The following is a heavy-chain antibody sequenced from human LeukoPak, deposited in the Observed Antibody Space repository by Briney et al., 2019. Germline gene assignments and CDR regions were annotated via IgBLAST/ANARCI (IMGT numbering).Heavy chain of an antibody. Sequence: PSQTLSLTCTVSGGSISSGGYYWSWIRQHPGKGLEWIGYIYYSGSTYYNPSLKSRVTISVDTSKNQFSLKLSSVTAADTAVYYCARGRLVVPAATQFDPWGQGTLVTVSP. CDR2: IYYSGST. CDR3: ARGRLVVPAATQFDP. V-gene: IGHV4-31*03. D-gene: IGHD2-2*01. CDR1: GGSISSGGYY. J-gene: IGHJ5*02.